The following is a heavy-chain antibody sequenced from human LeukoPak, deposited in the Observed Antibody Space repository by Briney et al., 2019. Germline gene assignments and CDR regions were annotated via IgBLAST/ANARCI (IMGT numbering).Heavy chain of an antibody. D-gene: IGHD3-3*01. CDR1: DGSFSGYY. Sequence: SETLTLTCAVYDGSFSGYYWTWLRQPPGKGLEWIGEIIDTGRTKYNSSLKSRVTISVDTSKNQFSLSLDSVTAADTAVYYCARGLASGYPPIPFDYWGEGTLVTVSS. CDR2: IIDTGRT. CDR3: ARGLASGYPPIPFDY. V-gene: IGHV4-34*12. J-gene: IGHJ4*02.